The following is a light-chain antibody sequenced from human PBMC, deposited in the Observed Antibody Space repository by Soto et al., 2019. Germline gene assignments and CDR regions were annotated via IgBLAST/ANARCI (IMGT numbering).Light chain of an antibody. CDR2: RDN. CDR1: NIGTKS. CDR3: QVWDSSTVV. V-gene: IGLV3-9*01. Sequence: SYELTQPLSVSVALGQTARITCGGNNIGTKSVHWYQQKPGQAPGLVIYRDNNRTSGIPERFSGFNSGNTATLTISRAQAGDEADYSCQVWDSSTVVFGGGTKLTVL. J-gene: IGLJ2*01.